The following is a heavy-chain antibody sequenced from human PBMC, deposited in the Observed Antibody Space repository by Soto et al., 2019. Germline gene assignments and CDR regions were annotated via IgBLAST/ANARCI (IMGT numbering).Heavy chain of an antibody. CDR3: GRGEYYFGSGGLDY. CDR2: IYYSGST. Sequence: PSETLSLTCTVSGGSISSYYWSWIRQPPGKGLEWIGYIYYSGSTNFNPSLKSRVTISVDTSKNQFSLKLSSVTAADTAVYYCGRGEYYFGSGGLDYWGGGALVTVP. J-gene: IGHJ4*02. CDR1: GGSISSYY. D-gene: IGHD3-10*01. V-gene: IGHV4-59*08.